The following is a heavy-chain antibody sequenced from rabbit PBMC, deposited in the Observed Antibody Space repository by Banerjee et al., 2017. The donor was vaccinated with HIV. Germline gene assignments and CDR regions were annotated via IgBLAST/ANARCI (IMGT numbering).Heavy chain of an antibody. D-gene: IGHD4-1*01. CDR1: GSDISSNA. V-gene: IGHV1S45*01. CDR3: ARDLAGVIGWNFNL. Sequence: QEQLVESGGGLVQPEGSLTLTCKASGSDISSNAMCWVRQAPGKGLELIACIYTSSGNTVYASWAKGRFTISKTSSTTVTLQMTSLTAADTATYFCARDLAGVIGWNFNLWGQGTLVTVS. J-gene: IGHJ4*01. CDR2: IYTSSGNT.